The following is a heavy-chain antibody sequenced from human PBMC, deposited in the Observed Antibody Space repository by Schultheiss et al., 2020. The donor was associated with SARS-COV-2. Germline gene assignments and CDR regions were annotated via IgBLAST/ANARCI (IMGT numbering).Heavy chain of an antibody. Sequence: GGSLRLSCAASGFTFSSYAMSWVRQAPGKGLVWVSRINSDGSASSYADSVKGRFTVSRDNAKNSLYLQMNSLRAEDTAVYYCARDVAVAGGDYWGQGTLVTVSS. CDR2: INSDGSAS. J-gene: IGHJ4*02. D-gene: IGHD6-19*01. CDR1: GFTFSSYA. CDR3: ARDVAVAGGDY. V-gene: IGHV3-74*01.